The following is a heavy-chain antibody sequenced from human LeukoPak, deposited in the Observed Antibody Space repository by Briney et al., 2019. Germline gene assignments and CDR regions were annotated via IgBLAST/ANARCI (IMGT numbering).Heavy chain of an antibody. V-gene: IGHV3-30*04. CDR3: ARAETNPGGY. Sequence: PGESLRLSCAASGFTFSSYALHWVRQAPGKGLEWVAVISHDGSQKYYADSVEGRFTISRDNSKNMLYLQMNSLRAEDTAVYYCARAETNPGGYWGQGTLVTVSS. D-gene: IGHD1-14*01. J-gene: IGHJ4*02. CDR1: GFTFSSYA. CDR2: ISHDGSQK.